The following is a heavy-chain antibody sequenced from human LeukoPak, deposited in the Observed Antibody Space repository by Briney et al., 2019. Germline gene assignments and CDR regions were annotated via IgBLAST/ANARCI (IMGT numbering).Heavy chain of an antibody. V-gene: IGHV1-8*01. Sequence: ASVRVSCKASASTFISYDINWVRQATGQGLEWMGWMDPNTGNTGCAQKFQGRVTMTRNTSITIAYMELSSLTSEDTAVYYCTRATRGTSYYDFWGQGTLVLVPS. D-gene: IGHD6-25*01. CDR3: TRATRGTSYYDF. CDR1: ASTFISYD. J-gene: IGHJ4*01. CDR2: MDPNTGNT.